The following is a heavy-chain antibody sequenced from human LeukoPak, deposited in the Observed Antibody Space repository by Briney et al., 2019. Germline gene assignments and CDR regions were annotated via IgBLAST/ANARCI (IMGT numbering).Heavy chain of an antibody. J-gene: IGHJ4*02. Sequence: GGSLRLSCAASGFTFSDYYMSWIRQAPGKGLEWVSYISSSGSTIYYADSVKGRFTISRDNAKNSLYLQMNSLRAEDTAVYYCAREQYYYDSSGYPDYWGQGTLVTVSS. V-gene: IGHV3-11*01. D-gene: IGHD3-22*01. CDR2: ISSSGSTI. CDR3: AREQYYYDSSGYPDY. CDR1: GFTFSDYY.